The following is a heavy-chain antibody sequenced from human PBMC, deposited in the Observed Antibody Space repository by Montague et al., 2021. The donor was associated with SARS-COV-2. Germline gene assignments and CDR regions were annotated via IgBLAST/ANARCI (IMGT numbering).Heavy chain of an antibody. CDR3: ARLEAGDCSGGSCYSSWFDP. D-gene: IGHD2-15*01. V-gene: IGHV4-59*08. Sequence: SETLSLTCTVSGGSISSYYWSWIRQPPGKGLEWIGYIYYSGSTNYNPSLKSRVTISVDTSKNQFSLKLSLVTAADTAVYYCARLEAGDCSGGSCYSSWFDPWGQGTLVTVSS. CDR1: GGSISSYY. CDR2: IYYSGST. J-gene: IGHJ5*02.